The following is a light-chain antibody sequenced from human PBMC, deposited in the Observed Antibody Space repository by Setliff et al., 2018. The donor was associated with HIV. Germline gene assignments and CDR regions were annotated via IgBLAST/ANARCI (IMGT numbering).Light chain of an antibody. J-gene: IGLJ1*01. V-gene: IGLV2-23*02. CDR2: EVT. CDR1: STDVGSYNL. CDR3: CSYAGSSTYYV. Sequence: QSVLTQPASVSGSPGQSITISCTGTSTDVGSYNLVSWYQQHPGKAPKLMIYEVTERPSGVSHRFSGSKSGNMASLTISGLQAEDEADYYCCSYAGSSTYYVFGSGTKVTVL.